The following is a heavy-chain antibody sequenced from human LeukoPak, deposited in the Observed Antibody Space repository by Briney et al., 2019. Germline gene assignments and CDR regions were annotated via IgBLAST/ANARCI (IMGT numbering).Heavy chain of an antibody. CDR1: GASISSSNYY. CDR3: ARTSGWGYFDY. V-gene: IGHV4-39*07. D-gene: IGHD6-19*01. Sequence: SETLSLTCAVSGASISSSNYYWGWVRQSPGKGLEWIGEINHSGSTNYNPSLKSRVTISVDTSKNQFSLKLSSVTAADTAVYYCARTSGWGYFDYWGQGTLVTVSS. CDR2: INHSGST. J-gene: IGHJ4*02.